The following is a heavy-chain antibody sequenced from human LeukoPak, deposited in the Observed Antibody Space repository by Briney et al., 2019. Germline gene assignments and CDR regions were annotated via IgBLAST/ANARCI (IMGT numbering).Heavy chain of an antibody. V-gene: IGHV5-51*01. Sequence: GESLKISCKGSGYSFTSYWIGWVRQMPGKGLEWMGIIYPGDSDTRYSPSFQGQVTISADKSISTAYLQWSSLKASDTAMYYCARQGCSGGSCSINWFDPWGQGTLVTVSS. CDR1: GYSFTSYW. CDR2: IYPGDSDT. CDR3: ARQGCSGGSCSINWFDP. D-gene: IGHD2-15*01. J-gene: IGHJ5*02.